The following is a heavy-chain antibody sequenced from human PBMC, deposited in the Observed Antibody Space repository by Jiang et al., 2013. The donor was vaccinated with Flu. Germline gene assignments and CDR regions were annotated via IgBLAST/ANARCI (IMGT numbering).Heavy chain of an antibody. D-gene: IGHD3-3*01. V-gene: IGHV1-18*01. CDR2: ISAYNGNT. Sequence: SVKVVLQGFWLHPYHAMVSAGCDRPLGQGLEWMGWISAYNGNTNYAQKLQGRVTMTTDTSTSTAYMELRSLRSDDTAVYYCARPKLRFLEWLSEDYYYYGMDVWGQGTTVTVSS. CDR1: LHPYHAMV. J-gene: IGHJ6*02. CDR3: ARPKLRFLEWLSEDYYYYGMDV.